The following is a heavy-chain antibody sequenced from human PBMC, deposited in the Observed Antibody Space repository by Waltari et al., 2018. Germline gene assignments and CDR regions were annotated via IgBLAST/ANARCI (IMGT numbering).Heavy chain of an antibody. CDR3: ARGHYYDTDGFYEYAYDV. CDR1: GCFVNKYF. V-gene: IGHV3-66*01. Sequence: EVQLVESGGGLVQPGGSLRLSCEAAGCFVNKYFMTWVRQAPGKGLEWVSIIYSGGTTFYADSVKGRFTISRDNSKNTIFLQMTRLSAEDTAVYYCARGHYYDTDGFYEYAYDVWGQGTAVTVSS. CDR2: IYSGGTT. D-gene: IGHD3-22*01. J-gene: IGHJ3*01.